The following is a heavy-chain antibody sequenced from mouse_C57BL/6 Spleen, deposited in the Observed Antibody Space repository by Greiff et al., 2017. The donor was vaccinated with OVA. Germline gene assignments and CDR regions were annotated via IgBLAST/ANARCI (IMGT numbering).Heavy chain of an antibody. D-gene: IGHD2-1*01. CDR3: ARSGGNYAWFAY. CDR2: IHPNSGST. J-gene: IGHJ3*01. CDR1: GYTFTSYW. Sequence: QVHVKQPGAELVKPGASVKLSCKASGYTFTSYWMHWVKQRPGQGLEWIGMIHPNSGSTNYNEKFKSKATLTVDKSSSTAYMQLSSLTSEDSAVYYCARSGGNYAWFAYWGQGTLVTVSA. V-gene: IGHV1-64*01.